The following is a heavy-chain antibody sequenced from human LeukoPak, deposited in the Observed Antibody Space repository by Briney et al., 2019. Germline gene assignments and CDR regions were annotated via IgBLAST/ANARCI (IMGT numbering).Heavy chain of an antibody. CDR1: GYSISSGYY. D-gene: IGHD2-15*01. J-gene: IGHJ6*03. Sequence: SETLSLTCTVSGYSISSGYYWGWIRQPPGKGLEWIGSIYHSGSTYYNPSLKSRVTISVDTSKNQFSLKLSSVTAADTAVYYCAREVIVVVAATPNYYYYYMDVWGKGTTVTVSS. V-gene: IGHV4-38-2*02. CDR3: AREVIVVVAATPNYYYYYMDV. CDR2: IYHSGST.